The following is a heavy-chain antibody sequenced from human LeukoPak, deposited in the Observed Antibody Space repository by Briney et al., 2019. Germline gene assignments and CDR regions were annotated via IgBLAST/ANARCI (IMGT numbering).Heavy chain of an antibody. CDR3: AKGYCRGNSCYDDRGAFDY. D-gene: IGHD2-2*01. V-gene: IGHV4-38-2*02. CDR2: IYHSGST. Sequence: SETLSPTCSVSGYSISSGNYWGWIRLPPGKGLQWIGSIYHSGSTYYNPSLKSRVTTSVDTSKNQFSLKLSSVTAADTAVYYCAKGYCRGNSCYDDRGAFDYWGQGTLVTVSS. J-gene: IGHJ4*02. CDR1: GYSISSGNY.